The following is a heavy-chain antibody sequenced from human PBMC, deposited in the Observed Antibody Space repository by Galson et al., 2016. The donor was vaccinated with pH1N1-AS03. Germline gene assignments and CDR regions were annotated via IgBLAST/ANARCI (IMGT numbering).Heavy chain of an antibody. CDR1: GYTFTEYD. D-gene: IGHD1-26*01. CDR3: TRGVGRKY. Sequence: SVKVSCKASGYTFTEYDINWVRQATGQGLEWMGWMNCHSGNAGYAQNVQGRVTMTRNSPINPAYMELRSLRSEATAVYYCTRGVGRKYWGQGTLVTVSS. V-gene: IGHV1-8*01. CDR2: MNCHSGNA. J-gene: IGHJ4*02.